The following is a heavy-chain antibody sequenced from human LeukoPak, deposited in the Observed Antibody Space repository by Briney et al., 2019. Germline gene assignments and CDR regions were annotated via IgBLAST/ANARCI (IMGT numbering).Heavy chain of an antibody. CDR3: ATDGSFWSGYPHDAFDI. D-gene: IGHD3-3*01. CDR1: GGSISSGSYY. J-gene: IGHJ3*02. Sequence: ASETLSLTCTVSGGSISSGSYYWSWIRQPAGKGLEWIGEINHSGSTNYNPSLKSRVTISVDTSKNQFSLQLNSVTPEDTAVYYCATDGSFWSGYPHDAFDIWGQGTMVTVSS. V-gene: IGHV4-61*10. CDR2: INHSGST.